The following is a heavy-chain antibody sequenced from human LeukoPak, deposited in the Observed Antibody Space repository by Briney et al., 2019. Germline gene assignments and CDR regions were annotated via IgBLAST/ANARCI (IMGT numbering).Heavy chain of an antibody. CDR2: ITSTGSTI. CDR3: VILRHTLVR. D-gene: IGHD3-10*01. Sequence: GGSLRLSCAASGFTFSSYEMNWVRQAPGKGLEWVSYITSTGSTIYYADSVKGRFTISRDNSKNTLYLQMSSLRAEDTAVYYCVILRHTLVRWGQGTLVTVSS. V-gene: IGHV3-48*03. J-gene: IGHJ4*02. CDR1: GFTFSSYE.